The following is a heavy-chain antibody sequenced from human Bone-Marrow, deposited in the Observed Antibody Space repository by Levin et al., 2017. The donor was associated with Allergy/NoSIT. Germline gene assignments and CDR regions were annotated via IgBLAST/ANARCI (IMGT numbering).Heavy chain of an antibody. CDR2: IYDIGKT. V-gene: IGHV4-39*07. Sequence: SETLSLTCTVSGGSISRSPYYWVWIRQPPGKGLEWIGSIYDIGKTYYNPSLKSLATISVDTSKNLFSLKLSSVTAADTAVYYCAREGTPQSWDYWGQGTLVTVSS. CDR3: AREGTPQSWDY. J-gene: IGHJ4*01. D-gene: IGHD1-14*01. CDR1: GGSISRSPYY.